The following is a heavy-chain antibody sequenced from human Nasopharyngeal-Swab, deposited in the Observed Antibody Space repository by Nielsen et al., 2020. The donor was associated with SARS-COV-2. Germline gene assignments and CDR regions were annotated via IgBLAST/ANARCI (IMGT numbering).Heavy chain of an antibody. V-gene: IGHV6-1*01. D-gene: IGHD3-16*01. J-gene: IGHJ5*02. CDR1: GDSASGNSAT. CDR2: TYCRSKWFN. Sequence: SETLSLTCAISGDSASGNSATWSWIRQSPSRGLEWLGRTYCRSKWFNDYAVSVKSRITINPDTSKNQFSLQLNSVTPEDTAVYYCTRDAGGYNWFDPWGQGTLVTVSS. CDR3: TRDAGGYNWFDP.